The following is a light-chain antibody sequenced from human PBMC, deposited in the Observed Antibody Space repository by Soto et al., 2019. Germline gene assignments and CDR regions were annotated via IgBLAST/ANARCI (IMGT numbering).Light chain of an antibody. V-gene: IGKV3-20*01. CDR1: QTVNSR. CDR3: QQYGISPYS. Sequence: EIVLTQSPATLSSSPGERATLSCRASQTVNSRLAWYQHKPGQAPRLLIYGTSSRATGVPDRFSGSGSGTDFTLTISRLEREDFAFYYCQQYGISPYSFGQGTKVDIK. J-gene: IGKJ2*03. CDR2: GTS.